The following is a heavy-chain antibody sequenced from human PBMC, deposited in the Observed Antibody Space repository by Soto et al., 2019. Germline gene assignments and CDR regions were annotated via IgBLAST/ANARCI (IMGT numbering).Heavy chain of an antibody. CDR2: INHSGST. CDR1: GGSFSGYY. Sequence: QVHLQQWGAGLLKPSETLSLTCAVYGGSFSGYYWSWIRQPPGTGLEWIGEINHSGSTNYNPSLKSRVSISVGTSNNQFSLKLSSVTAADTAVYYCARGRGDGYNQHWYFYLWGRGTLVTVSS. J-gene: IGHJ2*01. D-gene: IGHD3-10*01. CDR3: ARGRGDGYNQHWYFYL. V-gene: IGHV4-34*01.